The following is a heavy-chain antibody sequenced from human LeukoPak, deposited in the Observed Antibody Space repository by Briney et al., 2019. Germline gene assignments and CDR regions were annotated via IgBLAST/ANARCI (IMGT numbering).Heavy chain of an antibody. CDR1: GLTFISFG. D-gene: IGHD3-10*01. CDR3: ARDLGSGSYYPY. Sequence: GGSRGPSCAASGLTFISFGMGGAGRAPGKGRGGVANIKQDGSEKYYVDSVKGRFTISRDNAKNSLYLQMNSLRAEDTAVYYCARDLGSGSYYPYWGQGTLVTVSS. CDR2: IKQDGSEK. J-gene: IGHJ4*02. V-gene: IGHV3-7*01.